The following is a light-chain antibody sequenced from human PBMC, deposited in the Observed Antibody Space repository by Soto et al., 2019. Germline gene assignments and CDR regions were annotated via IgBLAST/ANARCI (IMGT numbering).Light chain of an antibody. Sequence: EIVMTQSPATLSVSLGERVTLSCRASQSVSGYLAWYQQKPGQAPRLLISDASTRATDIPDRFSGSGSGTDFTLTISSLQSTDLAVYYCLQYSTWPPLYTFGQGTKLEIK. CDR3: LQYSTWPPLYT. J-gene: IGKJ2*01. V-gene: IGKV3-15*01. CDR1: QSVSGY. CDR2: DAS.